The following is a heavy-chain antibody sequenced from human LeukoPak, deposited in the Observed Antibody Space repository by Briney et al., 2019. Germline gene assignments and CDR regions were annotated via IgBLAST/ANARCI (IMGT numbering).Heavy chain of an antibody. CDR1: GFKFDDYG. CDR3: AGYYYDSSRGFDL. D-gene: IGHD3-22*01. CDR2: INRNGAWT. Sequence: PGGSLRLSCAASGFKFDDYGMSWVRQAPGKGLAWVCDINRNGAWTGYADSVKGRFTISRDNAKNSLYLQMNRLRAEDTALYSCAGYYYDSSRGFDLWGQGTLVTVSA. J-gene: IGHJ5*02. V-gene: IGHV3-20*04.